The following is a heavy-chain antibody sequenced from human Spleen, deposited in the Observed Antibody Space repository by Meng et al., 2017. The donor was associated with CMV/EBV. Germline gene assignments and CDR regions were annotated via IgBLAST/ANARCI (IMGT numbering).Heavy chain of an antibody. CDR1: GGSFSAFS. CDR2: IYPSGNA. Sequence: GGSFSAFSWTWLRQAPGTGLEWIGAIYPSGNAHYHPSLKSRVSISTDTSRNQFSLTLNSVTAADTAVYYCARAAWRAGANGGLDFWGQGTLVTVSS. D-gene: IGHD3/OR15-3a*01. CDR3: ARAAWRAGANGGLDF. V-gene: IGHV4-34*01. J-gene: IGHJ4*02.